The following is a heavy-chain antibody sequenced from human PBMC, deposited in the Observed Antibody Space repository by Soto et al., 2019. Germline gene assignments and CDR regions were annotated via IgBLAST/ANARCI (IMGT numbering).Heavy chain of an antibody. Sequence: GGSLRLSCAASGFTFSTYGMHWVRQAPGKGLEWVAVMGNDGITTFYADSVKGRFTISRDNSKNTLFPQMSSLRADDTAVYYCAKEFQWELHAFDIWGQGTMVTVSS. J-gene: IGHJ3*02. D-gene: IGHD1-26*01. V-gene: IGHV3-30*02. CDR2: MGNDGITT. CDR3: AKEFQWELHAFDI. CDR1: GFTFSTYG.